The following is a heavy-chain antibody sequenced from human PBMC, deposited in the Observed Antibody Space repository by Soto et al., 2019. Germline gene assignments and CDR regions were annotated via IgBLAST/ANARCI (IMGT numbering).Heavy chain of an antibody. CDR3: AKDRGLVLSFDFDY. CDR2: ISWNSGSI. CDR1: GFTFDDYA. J-gene: IGHJ4*02. D-gene: IGHD6-19*01. Sequence: EVQLVESGGGLVQPGRSLRLSCAASGFTFDDYAMHWVRQAPGKGLEWVSGISWNSGSIGYADSVKGRFTISRDNAKNCLYLQMNSLRAEDTALYYCAKDRGLVLSFDFDYWGQGTLVTVSS. V-gene: IGHV3-9*01.